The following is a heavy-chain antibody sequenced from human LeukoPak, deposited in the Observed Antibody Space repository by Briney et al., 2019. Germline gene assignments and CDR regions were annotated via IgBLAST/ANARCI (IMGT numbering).Heavy chain of an antibody. CDR2: ISYDGSNK. Sequence: GGSLRLSCAASGFTFSSYGMHWVRQAPGKGLEWVAVISYDGSNKYYADSVKGRFTISRDNSKNTLYLQMNSLRAEDTAVYYCATHYYYGMDVWGQGTTVTVSS. CDR1: GFTFSSYG. J-gene: IGHJ6*02. V-gene: IGHV3-30*03. CDR3: ATHYYYGMDV.